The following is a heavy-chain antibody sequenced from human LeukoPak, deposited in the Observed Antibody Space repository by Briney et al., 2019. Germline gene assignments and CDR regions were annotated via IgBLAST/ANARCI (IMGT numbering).Heavy chain of an antibody. J-gene: IGHJ4*02. CDR1: GGSFSGYY. D-gene: IGHD5-18*01. CDR3: ARPNTAMVPYYFDY. CDR2: INHSGST. Sequence: SETLSLTCAVYGGSFSGYYWSWIRQPPGKGLEWIGEINHSGSTNYNPSLKSRVTISVDTSKNQFSLKLSSVTVADTAVYYCARPNTAMVPYYFDYWGQGTLVTVSS. V-gene: IGHV4-34*01.